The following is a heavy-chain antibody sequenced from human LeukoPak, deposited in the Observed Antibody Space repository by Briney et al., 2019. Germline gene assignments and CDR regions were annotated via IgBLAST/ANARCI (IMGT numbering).Heavy chain of an antibody. V-gene: IGHV3-23*01. CDR1: GFTFSDFA. CDR3: AKGDKMLTWRRTYNRFDP. D-gene: IGHD3-16*01. J-gene: IGHJ5*02. CDR2: TFQGGGEI. Sequence: GGSLRLSCAASGFTFSDFAMIWVRQPPGKGLEWVSSTFQGGGEIHYADSVRGRFTISRDNSRSTLFLQMNSLRAEDTAVYFCAKGDKMLTWRRTYNRFDPWGQGTLVTVSS.